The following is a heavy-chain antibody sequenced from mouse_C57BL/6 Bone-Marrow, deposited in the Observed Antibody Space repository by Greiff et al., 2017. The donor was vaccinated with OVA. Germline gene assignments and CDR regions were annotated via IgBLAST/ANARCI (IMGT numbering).Heavy chain of an antibody. CDR3: ARWEGYYYGSSYGWYFDV. J-gene: IGHJ1*03. CDR2: INPYNGGT. Sequence: EVQLVESGPVLVKPGASVKMSCKASGYTFTDYYMNWVKQSHGKSLEWIGVINPYNGGTSYNQKFKGKATLTVDKSSSTAYMELNSLTSEDSAVYYCARWEGYYYGSSYGWYFDVWGTGTTVTVSS. D-gene: IGHD1-1*01. V-gene: IGHV1-19*01. CDR1: GYTFTDYY.